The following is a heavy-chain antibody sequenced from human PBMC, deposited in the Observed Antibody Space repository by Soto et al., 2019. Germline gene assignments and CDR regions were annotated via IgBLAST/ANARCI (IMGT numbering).Heavy chain of an antibody. CDR1: GYTFTGYY. V-gene: IGHV1-2*04. D-gene: IGHD6-13*01. CDR3: ARALPGYSSSWYDY. J-gene: IGHJ4*02. Sequence: GPVKVSCKASGYTFTGYYMHWVRQAPGQGLEWMGWINPNSGGTNYAQKFQGWVTMTRDTSISTAYMELSRLRSDDTAVYYCARALPGYSSSWYDYWGQGTLVTVSS. CDR2: INPNSGGT.